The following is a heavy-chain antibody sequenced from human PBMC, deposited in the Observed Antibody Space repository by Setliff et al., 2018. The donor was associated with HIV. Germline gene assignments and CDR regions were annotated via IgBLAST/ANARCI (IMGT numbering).Heavy chain of an antibody. CDR3: ARNKDRYGAIDY. Sequence: SETLSLTCTVSGGSISNYYWGWVRQPPGKGLGWIGYISYSGTTDYNPSLNTRVTISLDTAKKQFSLRLNLVTAGDTALYYCARNKDRYGAIDYWGQGTLVTVSS. CDR1: GGSISNYY. V-gene: IGHV4-59*01. J-gene: IGHJ4*02. CDR2: ISYSGTT. D-gene: IGHD3-9*01.